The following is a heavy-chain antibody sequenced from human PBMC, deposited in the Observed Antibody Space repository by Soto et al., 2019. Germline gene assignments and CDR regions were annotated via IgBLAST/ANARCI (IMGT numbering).Heavy chain of an antibody. CDR1: GFTVNSNY. V-gene: IGHV3-53*02. J-gene: IGHJ6*02. CDR2: TNTGGTT. Sequence: EVQVLATGGGLIQPGGSLRLSCAASGFTVNSNYMSWVRQAPGEGLQWVSITNTGGTTYYADSVKGRFTVSRDNSKNTLYLQMNSLRAEDTAVYYCAKGDGFILAVWGQGTTVSVFS. D-gene: IGHD1-26*01. CDR3: AKGDGFILAV.